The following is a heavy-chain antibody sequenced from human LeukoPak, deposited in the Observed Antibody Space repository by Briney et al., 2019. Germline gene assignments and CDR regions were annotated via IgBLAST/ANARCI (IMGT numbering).Heavy chain of an antibody. CDR3: ARGDTSMGDY. CDR2: MHSNDDT. Sequence: GGSLRLSCAASELIVSKNYMSWVRQAPGKGLECVSVMHSNDDTYYAASVRGRFTISRDNSNNMLYLQMNNLRPEDTAVYYCARGDTSMGDYWGQGTLVTVSS. D-gene: IGHD5-18*01. V-gene: IGHV3-53*01. J-gene: IGHJ4*02. CDR1: ELIVSKNY.